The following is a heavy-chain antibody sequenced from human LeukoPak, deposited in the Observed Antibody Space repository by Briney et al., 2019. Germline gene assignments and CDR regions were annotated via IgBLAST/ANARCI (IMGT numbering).Heavy chain of an antibody. J-gene: IGHJ6*03. CDR1: GFTFSSYA. CDR2: ISGSGGST. D-gene: IGHD2-2*01. Sequence: PGGSLRLSCAASGFTFSSYAMSWVRQAPGKGLEWVSAISGSGGSTYYADSVKGRFTISRDNSKNTLYLQMNSLRAEDTAVYYCAKAHCSSTSCYRAYYYYMDVWGKGTTVTVSS. V-gene: IGHV3-23*01. CDR3: AKAHCSSTSCYRAYYYYMDV.